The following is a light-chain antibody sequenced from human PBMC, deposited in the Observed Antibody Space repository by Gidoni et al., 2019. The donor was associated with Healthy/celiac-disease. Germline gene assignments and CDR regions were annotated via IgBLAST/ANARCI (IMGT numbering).Light chain of an antibody. J-gene: IGLJ1*01. V-gene: IGLV1-40*01. CDR2: GNS. Sequence: QSVLTQPPSVSGAPGQRVTISCTGSSSNIGAGSDVHWYQQLPGTAPKLLIYGNSNRPAGVPDRFSGSKSGTSASLAITGLQAEDEADYYCQSYDSSLSGSGFFGTGTKVTVL. CDR1: SSNIGAGSD. CDR3: QSYDSSLSGSGF.